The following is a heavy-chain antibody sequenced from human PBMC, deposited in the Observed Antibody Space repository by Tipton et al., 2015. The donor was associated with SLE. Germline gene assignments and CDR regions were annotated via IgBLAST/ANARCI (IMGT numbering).Heavy chain of an antibody. CDR2: IYTSGST. D-gene: IGHD6-19*01. V-gene: IGHV4-4*08. J-gene: IGHJ4*02. CDR3: ARDVWQWLDY. Sequence: TLSLTCTVSGGSISGYYWSWVRQPPGKGLEWIGRIYTSGSTNYNPSLKSRVTISVDTSKNQFSLKLSSVTAADTAVYYCARDVWQWLDYWGQGTLVTVSS. CDR1: GGSISGYY.